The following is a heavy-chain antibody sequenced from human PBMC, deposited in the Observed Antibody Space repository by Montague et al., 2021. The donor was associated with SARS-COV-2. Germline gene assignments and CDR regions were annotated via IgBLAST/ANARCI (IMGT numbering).Heavy chain of an antibody. CDR1: GFTFSSYA. J-gene: IGHJ3*02. CDR3: AREPPALGDAFDI. Sequence: SLRLSCAASGFTFSSYAMHWVRQAPGKGLKWVAVISYDGSNKYYADSVKGRFTISRDNSKNTLYLQMNSLRAEDTAVYYCAREPPALGDAFDIWGQGTMVTVSS. V-gene: IGHV3-30-3*01. CDR2: ISYDGSNK.